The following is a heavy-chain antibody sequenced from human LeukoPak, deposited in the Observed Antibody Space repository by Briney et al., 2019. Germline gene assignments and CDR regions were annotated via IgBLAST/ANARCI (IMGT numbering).Heavy chain of an antibody. V-gene: IGHV3-23*01. CDR2: ISGSGGST. J-gene: IGHJ6*04. CDR1: GFTFSSYA. Sequence: PGGSLRLSCAASGFTFSSYAMSWVRQAPGKGLEWVSAISGSGGSTYYADPVKGRFTISRDNSKNTLYLQMNSLRAEDTAVYYCAKGGVVPAAPYYYGMDVWGKGTTVTVSS. D-gene: IGHD2-2*01. CDR3: AKGGVVPAAPYYYGMDV.